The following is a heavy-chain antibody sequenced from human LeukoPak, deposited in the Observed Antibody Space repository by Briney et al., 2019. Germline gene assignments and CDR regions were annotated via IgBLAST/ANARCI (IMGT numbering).Heavy chain of an antibody. CDR3: VRQGYSASYYFLDF. J-gene: IGHJ4*02. D-gene: IGHD1-26*01. Sequence: PSETLSLTCTVSNGSLNRYYWGWVRQPAGKGLEWIGRIYNWRTTNYNPSLKSQLSMSLETSKKQFYLTLRTVAPADTAVYCCVRQGYSASYYFLDFWSQGSLVTVSS. CDR1: NGSLNRYY. V-gene: IGHV4-4*07. CDR2: IYNWRTT.